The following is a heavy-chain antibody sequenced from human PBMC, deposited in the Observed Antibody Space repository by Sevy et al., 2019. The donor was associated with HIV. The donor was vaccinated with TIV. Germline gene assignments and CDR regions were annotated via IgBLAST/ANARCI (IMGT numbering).Heavy chain of an antibody. CDR3: AGVGSQSSRSSPYCDY. V-gene: IGHV3-21*01. CDR1: QFSFSDYS. CDR2: ISAIGNFI. Sequence: GGSLRLSCAASQFSFSDYSLNWVRQAPGKGLEWVASISAIGNFISYADSVRGRFTISRDNTKNSLFLQMTSLRVEDTALYYWAGVGSQSSRSSPYCDYWGQGTLVTVSS. D-gene: IGHD6-6*01. J-gene: IGHJ4*02.